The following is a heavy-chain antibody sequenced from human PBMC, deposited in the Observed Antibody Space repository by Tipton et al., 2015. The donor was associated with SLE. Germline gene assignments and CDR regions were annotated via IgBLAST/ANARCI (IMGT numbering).Heavy chain of an antibody. V-gene: IGHV3-53*05. CDR1: GFTVSSNY. D-gene: IGHD3-22*01. CDR2: IYSGGST. Sequence: SLRLSCAASGFTVSSNYMSWVRQAPGKGLEWVSVIYSGGSTYYADSVKGRFTISRDNSKNTLYLQMNSLRAEDTAVYYCARGMIEGGDAFDIWGQGTMVTVSS. CDR3: ARGMIEGGDAFDI. J-gene: IGHJ3*02.